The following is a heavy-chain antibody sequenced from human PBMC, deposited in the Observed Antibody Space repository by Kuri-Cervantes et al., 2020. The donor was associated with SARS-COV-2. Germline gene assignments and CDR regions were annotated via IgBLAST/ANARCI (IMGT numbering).Heavy chain of an antibody. V-gene: IGHV1-18*01. J-gene: IGHJ4*02. CDR3: ARDYIVVVPAANSNFDY. Sequence: ASVKVSCKASGGTFSSYGISWVRQAPGQGLEWVGWISAYNGNTNYAQKLQGRVTMTTDTSTSTAYMELRSLRSDDTAVYYCARDYIVVVPAANSNFDYWGQGTLVTVSS. CDR1: GGTFSSYG. CDR2: ISAYNGNT. D-gene: IGHD2-2*01.